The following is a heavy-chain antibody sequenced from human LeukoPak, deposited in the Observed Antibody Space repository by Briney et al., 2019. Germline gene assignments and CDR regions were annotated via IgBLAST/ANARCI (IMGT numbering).Heavy chain of an antibody. J-gene: IGHJ6*02. V-gene: IGHV4-39*01. D-gene: IGHD2-2*02. Sequence: SETLSLTCTVSGGSISSSSYYWGWIRQSPGKGLEWIGSIYYSGSTYYNPSLKSRVTISVDTSKNQFSLKLSSVTAADTAVYYCARMSVDIVVVPAAIDYYYYYGMDVWGQGTTVTVSS. CDR3: ARMSVDIVVVPAAIDYYYYYGMDV. CDR1: GGSISSSSYY. CDR2: IYYSGST.